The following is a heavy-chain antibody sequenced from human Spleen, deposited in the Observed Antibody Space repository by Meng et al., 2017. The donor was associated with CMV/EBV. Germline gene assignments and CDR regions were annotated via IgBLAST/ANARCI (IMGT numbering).Heavy chain of an antibody. Sequence: TCPGCYMHWVRRGPGQGREGMEWMNQNGGGTKYAQKVQCRVTMTGDTSISTAYMELSRLRSDDTAVYYCAGVDCSGTSCGKNWFAPWGQGTLVTVSS. CDR3: AGVDCSGTSCGKNWFAP. CDR1: TCPGCY. V-gene: IGHV1-2*02. D-gene: IGHD2-2*01. J-gene: IGHJ5*02. CDR2: MNQNGGGT.